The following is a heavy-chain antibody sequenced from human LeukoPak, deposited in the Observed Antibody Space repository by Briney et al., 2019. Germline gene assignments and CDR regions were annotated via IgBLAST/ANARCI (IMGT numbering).Heavy chain of an antibody. J-gene: IGHJ6*02. CDR3: ARGIDNIRMDV. Sequence: GGSLRLSCAASGFTFSSYDMHWVRQVTGKGLEWVPAIGTAGDTYYTGSVKGRFTIYRENAKNSLYLQMNSLRAEDTAVYYCARGIDNIRMDVWGQGTTVTVSS. CDR2: IGTAGDT. D-gene: IGHD2/OR15-2a*01. CDR1: GFTFSSYD. V-gene: IGHV3-13*01.